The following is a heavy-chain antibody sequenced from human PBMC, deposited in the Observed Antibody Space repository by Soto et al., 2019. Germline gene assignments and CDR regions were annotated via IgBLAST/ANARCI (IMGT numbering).Heavy chain of an antibody. J-gene: IGHJ5*02. D-gene: IGHD6-6*01. Sequence: QVQLQQWGAGLLKPSETLSLTCAVYGGSFSGYYWSWIRQPPGKGLEWIGEINHSGSTNYNPSLKSRITISVDASKNRFALKLSSVTAADTAVYYCARADDSSSSVFDPWGQGTLVTVSS. CDR2: INHSGST. CDR3: ARADDSSSSVFDP. CDR1: GGSFSGYY. V-gene: IGHV4-34*01.